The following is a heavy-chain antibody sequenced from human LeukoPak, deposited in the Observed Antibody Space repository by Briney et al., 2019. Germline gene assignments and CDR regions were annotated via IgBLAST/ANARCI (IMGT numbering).Heavy chain of an antibody. CDR1: RFAFHNYA. Sequence: GGSLRLSCAASRFAFHNYAMTWIRQAPERGLEWVSSISVDGGDIKYTDSAKGRFTISRDNSKGTLYLQMDSLRVEDTAVYYCSKAGGSADYGGNAANVYWGQGTLVIVSS. CDR2: ISVDGGDI. D-gene: IGHD4-23*01. J-gene: IGHJ4*02. V-gene: IGHV3-23*01. CDR3: SKAGGSADYGGNAANVY.